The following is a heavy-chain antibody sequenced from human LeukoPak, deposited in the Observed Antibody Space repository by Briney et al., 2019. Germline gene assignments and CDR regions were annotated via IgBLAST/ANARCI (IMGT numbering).Heavy chain of an antibody. CDR1: GYTFTSYG. D-gene: IGHD6-13*01. Sequence: ASVKVSCKASGYTFTSYGISWVRQAPGQGLEWMGWISAYNGNTNYAQKLQGRVTMTTDTSTSTAYMELRSLRSDDTAVYYCARDGNAYSSSWSYYYGMDVWGQGTTVTVSS. J-gene: IGHJ6*02. CDR3: ARDGNAYSSSWSYYYGMDV. V-gene: IGHV1-18*01. CDR2: ISAYNGNT.